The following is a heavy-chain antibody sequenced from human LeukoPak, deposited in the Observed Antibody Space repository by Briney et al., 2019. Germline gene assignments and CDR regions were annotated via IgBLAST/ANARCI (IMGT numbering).Heavy chain of an antibody. V-gene: IGHV3-43*02. CDR1: GFTFDDYA. J-gene: IGHJ4*02. D-gene: IGHD3-22*01. Sequence: PGGSLRLSCAASGFTFDDYAMHWVRQAPGKGLEWVSLISGDGGSTYYADSVKGRFTISRDNSKNSLYLQMNSLRTEDTALYYCAKDIDGVYYYDSSGYYYWGQGTLATVSS. CDR3: AKDIDGVYYYDSSGYYY. CDR2: ISGDGGST.